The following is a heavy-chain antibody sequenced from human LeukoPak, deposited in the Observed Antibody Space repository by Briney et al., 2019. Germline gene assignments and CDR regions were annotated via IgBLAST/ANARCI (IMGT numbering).Heavy chain of an antibody. CDR2: IYYSGST. V-gene: IGHV4-59*01. CDR3: ARVMMYSSSRGELTDYYYYMDV. CDR1: GGSISSYY. J-gene: IGHJ6*03. Sequence: PSETLSLTCTVSGGSISSYYWSWIRQPPGKGLEWIGYIYYSGSTNYNPSLKSRVTISVDTSKNQFSLKLSSVTAADTAVYYCARVMMYSSSRGELTDYYYYMDVWGKGTTVTVSS. D-gene: IGHD6-6*01.